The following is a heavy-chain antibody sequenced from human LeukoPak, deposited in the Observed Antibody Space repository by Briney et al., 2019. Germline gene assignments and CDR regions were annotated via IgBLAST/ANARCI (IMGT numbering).Heavy chain of an antibody. CDR1: GFTFSDYY. CDR3: ARDIVGAKGGDY. V-gene: IGHV3-11*04. CDR2: ISSSGSTI. D-gene: IGHD1-26*01. Sequence: PGGSLRLSCAASGFTFSDYYMSWIRQAPGKGLEWVSYISSSGSTIYYADSVKGGLTISRDNSKNTLYLKMNSLRAEDTAVYYCARDIVGAKGGDYWGQGTLVTVSS. J-gene: IGHJ4*02.